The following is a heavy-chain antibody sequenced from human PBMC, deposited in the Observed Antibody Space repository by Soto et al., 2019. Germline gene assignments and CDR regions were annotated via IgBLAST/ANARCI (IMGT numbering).Heavy chain of an antibody. CDR3: ARVRAQVDY. Sequence: ESGGGLVQPGGSLRLSCAASGFSFTSYAMSWVRQAPGKGLEWVSAISGSGGSAYYADSVKGRFTISRDNSRNTLDLQMDSLRVEDTAVYYCARVRAQVDYWGQGTLVTVSS. J-gene: IGHJ4*02. V-gene: IGHV3-23*01. CDR2: ISGSGGSA. CDR1: GFSFTSYA.